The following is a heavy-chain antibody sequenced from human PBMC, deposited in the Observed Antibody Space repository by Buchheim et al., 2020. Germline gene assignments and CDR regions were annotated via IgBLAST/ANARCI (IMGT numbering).Heavy chain of an antibody. Sequence: QVQLQESGPGLVKPSETLSLTCTVSGGSISSYYWSWIRQPPGKGLEWIGYIYYSGSTNYNPSLKSRVTISVDTSKNQFSLKLSSVTAADTAVYYCARARKHVDTAMASYFDYWGQGTL. D-gene: IGHD5-18*01. J-gene: IGHJ4*02. CDR2: IYYSGST. CDR1: GGSISSYY. CDR3: ARARKHVDTAMASYFDY. V-gene: IGHV4-59*01.